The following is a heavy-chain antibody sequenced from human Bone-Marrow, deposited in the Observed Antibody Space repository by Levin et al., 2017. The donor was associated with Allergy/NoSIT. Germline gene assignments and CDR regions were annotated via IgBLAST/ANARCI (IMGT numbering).Heavy chain of an antibody. D-gene: IGHD2-2*01. CDR3: ARKGYCRSSACYADSGFWFDP. CDR2: IGKSGRTI. J-gene: IGHJ5*02. CDR1: GFTFSDFE. Sequence: GESLKISCATSGFTFSDFEMTWVRQAPGKGLEWISYIGKSGRTIDYAASVEGRFTISRDDARNSLYLQMNTLRVDDTAVYYCARKGYCRSSACYADSGFWFDPWGQGTLVTVSS. V-gene: IGHV3-48*03.